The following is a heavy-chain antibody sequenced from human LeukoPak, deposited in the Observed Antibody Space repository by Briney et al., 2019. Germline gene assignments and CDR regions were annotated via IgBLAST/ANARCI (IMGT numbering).Heavy chain of an antibody. J-gene: IGHJ5*02. Sequence: GGSLRLSCSASGFXFSTYAIHWVRQAPGKGREYVSAISSDGDSTYNADSVKGRFTISRDNSKNTLYLQMSSLRTEDTAVYYCVRSSASSGPNCFDPWGQGTLVTVSS. CDR3: VRSSASSGPNCFDP. D-gene: IGHD3-10*01. CDR2: ISSDGDST. CDR1: GFXFSTYA. V-gene: IGHV3-64D*09.